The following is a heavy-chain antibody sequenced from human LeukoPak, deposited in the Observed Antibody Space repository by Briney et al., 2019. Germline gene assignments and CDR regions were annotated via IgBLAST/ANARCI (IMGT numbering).Heavy chain of an antibody. D-gene: IGHD3-16*01. Sequence: ASVKVSCNASGYTFTGYYMHWVRQAPGQGLEWMGRINPNSGGTDYAQKFQGRVTMTRDTSISTAYMELSRLRSDDTAVYYCARSPQGDNWNDFWGRGTLATVSS. J-gene: IGHJ5*01. CDR2: INPNSGGT. V-gene: IGHV1-2*06. CDR1: GYTFTGYY. CDR3: ARSPQGDNWNDF.